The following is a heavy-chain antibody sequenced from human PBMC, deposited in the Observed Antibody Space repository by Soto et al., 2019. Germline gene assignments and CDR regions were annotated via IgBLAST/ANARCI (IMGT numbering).Heavy chain of an antibody. V-gene: IGHV3-30-3*01. CDR3: ARPWAAAGTTPDY. D-gene: IGHD6-13*01. Sequence: QVQLVESGGGVVQPGRSLRLSCAASGFTFSSYAMHWVRQAPGKGLEWVAVISYDGSNKYYADSVKGRFTISRDNSKNTLYLQMNGLRAEDTAVYYCARPWAAAGTTPDYWGQGTLVTVSS. CDR2: ISYDGSNK. CDR1: GFTFSSYA. J-gene: IGHJ4*02.